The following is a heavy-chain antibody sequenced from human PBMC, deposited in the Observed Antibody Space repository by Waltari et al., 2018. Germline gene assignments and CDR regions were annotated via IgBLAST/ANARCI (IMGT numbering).Heavy chain of an antibody. Sequence: LQLQASGPGLVKPSETLSLSCTVSGGSISGHYWSWTRQPPGKGLGWVSVIYSGGSTYYADSVKGLFTISIDNSKNTLYLQMNSLRAEDTAVYYCASLDGGNPPGDYWGQGTLVTVSS. CDR3: ASLDGGNPPGDY. CDR1: GGSISGHY. CDR2: IYSGGST. J-gene: IGHJ4*02. D-gene: IGHD2-15*01. V-gene: IGHV3-53*01.